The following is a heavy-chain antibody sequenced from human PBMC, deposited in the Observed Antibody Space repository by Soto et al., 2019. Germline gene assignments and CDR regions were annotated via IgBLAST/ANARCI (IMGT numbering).Heavy chain of an antibody. CDR1: GYTFTNYG. J-gene: IGHJ5*02. CDR3: ARDRNSGYET. V-gene: IGHV1-18*01. CDR2: INTYDGNT. Sequence: ASVKVSCKASGYTFTNYGINWVRQAPGRGLEWMGWINTYDGNTKYEQKLQGRVTMTTDTSTTTAYMELRSLRSDDTAVYYCARDRNSGYETWGQGTLVTVSS. D-gene: IGHD5-12*01.